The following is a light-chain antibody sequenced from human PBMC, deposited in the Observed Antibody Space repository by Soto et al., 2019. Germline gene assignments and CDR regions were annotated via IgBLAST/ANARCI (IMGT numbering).Light chain of an antibody. V-gene: IGKV3-20*01. CDR2: GAS. J-gene: IGKJ4*01. CDR1: QSVSSSY. Sequence: VLTQSQGPLSLSPGERATLSCRASQSVSSSYLAWYQQKPGQAPRLLIYGASSRATGIPDRFSGSGSGTDFTLTISRLEPEDFAVYYCQQYGSSPLTFGGGTKV. CDR3: QQYGSSPLT.